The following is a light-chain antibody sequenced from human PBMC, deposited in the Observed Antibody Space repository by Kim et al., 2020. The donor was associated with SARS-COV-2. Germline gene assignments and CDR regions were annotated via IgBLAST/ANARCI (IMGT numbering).Light chain of an antibody. V-gene: IGLV3-1*01. CDR2: QHT. CDR1: KLGDKY. CDR3: HAWDSSTAV. J-gene: IGLJ3*02. Sequence: VSPGQTASITCSGSKLGDKYAYWYQKKPGQSPILVIYQHTKRPSGISQRFSGSSFGNTATLTISRAQTMDEADYYCHAWDSSTAVFGGGTQLTVL.